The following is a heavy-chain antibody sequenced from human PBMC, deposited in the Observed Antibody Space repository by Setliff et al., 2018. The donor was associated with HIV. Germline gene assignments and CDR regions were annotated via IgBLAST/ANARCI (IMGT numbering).Heavy chain of an antibody. CDR2: IWYDGSNK. D-gene: IGHD2-15*01. J-gene: IGHJ3*01. CDR1: GFTFDDYT. V-gene: IGHV3-33*08. CDR3: ARLGHCYGGGCNFDTFDV. Sequence: GGSLRLSCAASGFTFDDYTMHWVRQAPGKGLEWVAVIWYDGSNKYYADSVKGRFTISRDNAKNSLYLQMNSLSAEDTAVYYCARLGHCYGGGCNFDTFDVWGQGTMVTVSS.